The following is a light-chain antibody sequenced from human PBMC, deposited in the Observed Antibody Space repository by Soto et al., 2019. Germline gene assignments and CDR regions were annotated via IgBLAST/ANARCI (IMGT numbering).Light chain of an antibody. Sequence: EIVMTQSPATLSVSPGEGATVSFRASQSVSSHLAWYQHKPGQAPRLLFYDASTRATGIPARFSGSGSGTEFTLTISSLQSEDFAVYYCQHYHGWPITFGQGTKVDIK. CDR1: QSVSSH. V-gene: IGKV3-15*01. CDR3: QHYHGWPIT. J-gene: IGKJ1*01. CDR2: DAS.